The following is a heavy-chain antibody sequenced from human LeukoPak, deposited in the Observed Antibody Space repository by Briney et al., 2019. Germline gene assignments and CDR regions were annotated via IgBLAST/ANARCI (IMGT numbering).Heavy chain of an antibody. Sequence: GESLKISCKGSGYSFTSYWIGWVRQMPGKGLEWMGIIYPGDSDTRYSPSFQGQVTISADKSISTAYPQWSSLKASDTAMYYCARTGYSSGWYVGSFDYWGQGTLVTVSS. CDR3: ARTGYSSGWYVGSFDY. J-gene: IGHJ4*02. CDR2: IYPGDSDT. D-gene: IGHD6-19*01. CDR1: GYSFTSYW. V-gene: IGHV5-51*01.